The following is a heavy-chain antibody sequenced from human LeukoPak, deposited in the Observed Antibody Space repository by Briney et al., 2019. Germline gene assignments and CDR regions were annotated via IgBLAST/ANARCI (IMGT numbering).Heavy chain of an antibody. CDR1: GGSINGYY. J-gene: IGHJ6*02. CDR2: MFYNGNT. V-gene: IGHV4-59*08. CDR3: ARLTREDGVDV. Sequence: SETLSFTCNVSGGSINGYYWTWIRQPPQKGLEWIGYMFYNGNTNYNPSLKSRATISVDTSQNQMYLRLASVTAADTGTYHCARLTREDGVDVWGQGTTVTVSS.